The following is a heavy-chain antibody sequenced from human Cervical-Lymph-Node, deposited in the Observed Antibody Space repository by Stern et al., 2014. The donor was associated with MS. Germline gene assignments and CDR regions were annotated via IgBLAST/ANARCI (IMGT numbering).Heavy chain of an antibody. J-gene: IGHJ4*02. D-gene: IGHD5-12*01. CDR1: GASISNTNW. CDR2: LHHSGTT. V-gene: IGHV4-4*02. CDR3: ARVHSGYDWFDY. Sequence: QLQLQESGPGLVKPSGTLSLTCDVSGASISNTNWRGWVRQPPAMGLEWIGELHHSGTTNFKSSIKSRVPMSVDKSKNHFSLELKSVTAADTAVYFCARVHSGYDWFDYWGQGILVTVSS.